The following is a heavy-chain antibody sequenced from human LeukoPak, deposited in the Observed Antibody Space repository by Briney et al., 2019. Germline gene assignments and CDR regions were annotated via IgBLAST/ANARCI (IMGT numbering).Heavy chain of an antibody. Sequence: SETLSLTCAVYGGSFSGYYWSWIRQPPGKGLEWVGETNHSGSTNYNPSLKSRVTISVDTYKNQFSLKLSSVTAADTAVYYCARAHSGSGSYYSTFDYWGQGTLVTVSS. J-gene: IGHJ4*02. CDR2: TNHSGST. D-gene: IGHD3-10*01. CDR1: GGSFSGYY. V-gene: IGHV4-34*01. CDR3: ARAHSGSGSYYSTFDY.